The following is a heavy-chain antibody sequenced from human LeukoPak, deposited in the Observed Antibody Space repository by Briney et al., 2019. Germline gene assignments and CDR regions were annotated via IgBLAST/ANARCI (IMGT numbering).Heavy chain of an antibody. Sequence: EASVNVSCKASGYTFTIYGISWVRQAPGQGLEWMGWISAYNGNTNYAQKLQGRVTMTTDTSTSTAYMELRSLRSDDTAVYYCARDRHDYGDYGSYYYYGMDVWGQGTTVTVSS. J-gene: IGHJ6*02. D-gene: IGHD4-17*01. CDR1: GYTFTIYG. V-gene: IGHV1-18*01. CDR3: ARDRHDYGDYGSYYYYGMDV. CDR2: ISAYNGNT.